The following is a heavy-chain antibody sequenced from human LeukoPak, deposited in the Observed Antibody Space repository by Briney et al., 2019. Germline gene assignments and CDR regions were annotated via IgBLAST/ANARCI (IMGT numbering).Heavy chain of an antibody. D-gene: IGHD3-10*01. Sequence: GESLKISCETSGYSFTTYWIGWVRQMPGTGLEWVGAIYHDDSDTRYSPSFQGQVAISADKSVRTAYLQWSSLKASDTAMYYCARQRGASGSIKWFYPWGQGALVTVSS. CDR1: GYSFTTYW. CDR2: IYHDDSDT. V-gene: IGHV5-51*01. J-gene: IGHJ5*02. CDR3: ARQRGASGSIKWFYP.